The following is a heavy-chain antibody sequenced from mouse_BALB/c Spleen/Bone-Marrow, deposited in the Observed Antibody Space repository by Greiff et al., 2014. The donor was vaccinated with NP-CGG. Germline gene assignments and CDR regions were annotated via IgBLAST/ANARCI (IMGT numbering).Heavy chain of an antibody. CDR1: GYTFTSYW. CDR2: INPSTDYT. J-gene: IGHJ3*01. CDR3: ARRVYGGSYGFAY. V-gene: IGHV1-7*01. D-gene: IGHD1-1*01. Sequence: QVQLKESGAELAKPGASLKMSCKASGYTFTSYWMHWVKQRPGQGLEWIGYINPSTDYTEYNQKFKDKATLTADKSSSTAFMQLSSLTSEDSAVYYCARRVYGGSYGFAYWGQGTLVTVSA.